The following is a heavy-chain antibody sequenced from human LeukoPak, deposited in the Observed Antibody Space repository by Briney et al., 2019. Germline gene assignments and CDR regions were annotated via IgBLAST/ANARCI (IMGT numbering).Heavy chain of an antibody. D-gene: IGHD3-16*01. Sequence: SETLSLTCTVSGGSISGTYYWSWIRQPPGKGLEWIGYIYYTGTTDSNPSLKSRVTISLDTSKNQFSLNLSSVTAADTTVYYCARRWVYDKRAFDAWGQGTMVTVSS. CDR3: ARRWVYDKRAFDA. V-gene: IGHV4-59*08. J-gene: IGHJ3*01. CDR2: IYYTGTT. CDR1: GGSISGTYY.